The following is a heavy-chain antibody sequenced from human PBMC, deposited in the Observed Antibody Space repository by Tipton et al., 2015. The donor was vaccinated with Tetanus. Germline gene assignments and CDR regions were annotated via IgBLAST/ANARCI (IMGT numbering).Heavy chain of an antibody. J-gene: IGHJ4*02. D-gene: IGHD5/OR15-5a*01. CDR1: RGPISSYY. V-gene: IGHV4-4*07. Sequence: TLSLTCTVSRGPISSYYWSWIRQPAGKGLEWIGHISNGNPDYSPSLKNRVTLSVDMAKNEFSLTLRSVTAADTAVYYCARLREIVSRSGWAFDYWGQGILVTVSS. CDR2: ISNGNP. CDR3: ARLREIVSRSGWAFDY.